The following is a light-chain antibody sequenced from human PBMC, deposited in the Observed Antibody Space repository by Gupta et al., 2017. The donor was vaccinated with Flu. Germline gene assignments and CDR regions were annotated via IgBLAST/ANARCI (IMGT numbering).Light chain of an antibody. CDR1: QTISSSY. Sequence: GERATLSCRASQTISSSYLAWYQQRPGQAPRLLIYGAPSRATGIPDRFSGSGSGTDFALTISGLEPEDFAVYYCQEYGNSRTFGPGTKVESK. CDR3: QEYGNSRT. CDR2: GAP. V-gene: IGKV3-20*01. J-gene: IGKJ1*01.